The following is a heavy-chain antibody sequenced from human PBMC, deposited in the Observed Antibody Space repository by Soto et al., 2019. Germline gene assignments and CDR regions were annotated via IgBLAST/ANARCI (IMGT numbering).Heavy chain of an antibody. V-gene: IGHV4-4*02. D-gene: IGHD1-1*01. CDR3: ARTSPGPTSGWFDP. Sequence: SETLSLTCAVSGGSISSSNWWSWVRQPPGKGLEWIGEIYHSGSTNYNPSLKSRVTISVDKSKNQFSLKLSSVTAADTAVYYCARTSPGPTSGWFDPWGQGTLVTVSS. J-gene: IGHJ5*02. CDR2: IYHSGST. CDR1: GGSISSSNW.